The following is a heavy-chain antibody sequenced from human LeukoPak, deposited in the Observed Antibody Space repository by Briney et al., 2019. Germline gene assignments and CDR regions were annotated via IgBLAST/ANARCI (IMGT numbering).Heavy chain of an antibody. D-gene: IGHD2-15*01. V-gene: IGHV1-46*01. CDR2: INPSGGST. J-gene: IGHJ4*02. Sequence: GASVKVSCKASGYTFTSYYMHWVRQAPGQGLEWMGIINPSGGSTSYAQKFQGRVTMTRDTSTSTVYMELSSLRSEDTAVYYCAKVPYCSGGSCSGNYFDYWGQGTLVTVSS. CDR3: AKVPYCSGGSCSGNYFDY. CDR1: GYTFTSYY.